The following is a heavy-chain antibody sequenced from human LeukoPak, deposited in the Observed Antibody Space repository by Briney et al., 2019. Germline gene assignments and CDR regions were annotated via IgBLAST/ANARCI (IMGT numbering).Heavy chain of an antibody. V-gene: IGHV4-4*07. D-gene: IGHD6-19*01. CDR3: ARVGYSSGWSSFDY. Sequence: SETLSLTCTVSGGSISSYYWSWIRQPAGKGLEWIGRIYTSGSTNYNPSLKSRVTMSVDTSKNQFSLKLSSVTAADTAVHYCARVGYSSGWSSFDYWGQGALVTVSS. CDR1: GGSISSYY. CDR2: IYTSGST. J-gene: IGHJ4*02.